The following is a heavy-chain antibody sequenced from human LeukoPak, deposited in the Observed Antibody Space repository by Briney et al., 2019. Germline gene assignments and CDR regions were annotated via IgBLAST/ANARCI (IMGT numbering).Heavy chain of an antibody. CDR2: INPSGGST. J-gene: IGHJ5*02. CDR3: ARDRVVGATGAHNWFDP. V-gene: IGHV1-46*01. CDR1: GYTFTRFY. D-gene: IGHD1-26*01. Sequence: ASVKVPCKASGYTFTRFYIHWVRQAPGQGLEWMGIINPSGGSTNYAQKFRGRVTITADESTSTAYMELSSLRSEDTAVYYCARDRVVGATGAHNWFDPWGQGTLVTVSS.